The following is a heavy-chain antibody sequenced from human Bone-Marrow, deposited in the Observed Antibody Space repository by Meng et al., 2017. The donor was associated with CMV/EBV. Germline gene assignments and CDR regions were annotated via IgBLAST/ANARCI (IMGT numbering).Heavy chain of an antibody. CDR3: VVVPAASNYYYGMDV. Sequence: ASVKVSCKASGYTFTSYDINWVRQATGQGLEWMGWMNPNSGNTGYAQKFQGRVTMTRNTSISTAYMELSSLRSEDTAVYYCVVVPAASNYYYGMDVWGQGTTVTVSS. J-gene: IGHJ6*02. V-gene: IGHV1-8*01. CDR2: MNPNSGNT. CDR1: GYTFTSYD. D-gene: IGHD2-2*01.